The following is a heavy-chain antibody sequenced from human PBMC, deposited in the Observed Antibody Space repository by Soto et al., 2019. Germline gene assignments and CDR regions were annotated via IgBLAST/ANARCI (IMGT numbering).Heavy chain of an antibody. CDR3: ARTIAAAVIDY. Sequence: ASVKVSCKASGYTFTRYGISWVQQAPGQGLEWMGWISVYNGNTNYAQKLQGRVPMTTDTTTSTAYMEMRSLRSDDTAVYYCARTIAAAVIDYWGQGTLVTVSS. D-gene: IGHD6-13*01. CDR1: GYTFTRYG. J-gene: IGHJ4*02. V-gene: IGHV1-18*01. CDR2: ISVYNGNT.